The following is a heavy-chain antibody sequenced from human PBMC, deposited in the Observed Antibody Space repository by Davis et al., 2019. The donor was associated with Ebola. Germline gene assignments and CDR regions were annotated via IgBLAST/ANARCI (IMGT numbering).Heavy chain of an antibody. J-gene: IGHJ4*02. CDR2: IYYSGST. CDR1: GASISSYY. CDR3: GRGQWVGESRAVDY. Sequence: PSETLSLTCTVSGASISSYYWSWIRQPPGKGLEWIGNIYYSGSTNYNPSLKSRVTISVDTSKNQFSLRLSSVTAADTAVYYCGRGQWVGESRAVDYWGQGTLVTVSS. V-gene: IGHV4-59*01. D-gene: IGHD3-10*01.